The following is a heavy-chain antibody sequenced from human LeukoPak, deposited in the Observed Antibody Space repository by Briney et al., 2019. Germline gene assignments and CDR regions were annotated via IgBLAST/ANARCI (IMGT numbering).Heavy chain of an antibody. CDR3: ARHDPIVGTPDAFDI. J-gene: IGHJ3*02. CDR2: IYYSGST. CDR1: GGSISSSSYY. D-gene: IGHD1-26*01. Sequence: PSETLSLTCTVSGGSISSSSYYWGWIRQAPGKGLEWIGSIYYSGSTYYNPSLKSRVTISVDTSKNQFSLKLSSVTAADTAVYYCARHDPIVGTPDAFDIWGQGTMVTVSS. V-gene: IGHV4-39*07.